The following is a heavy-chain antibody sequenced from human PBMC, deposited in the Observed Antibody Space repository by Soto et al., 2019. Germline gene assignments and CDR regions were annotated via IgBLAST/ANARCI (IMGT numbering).Heavy chain of an antibody. Sequence: SETLSLTCNMSGDSYSISTYSWSWVRQPPGKGLEWMGYIYHSGSTHYNPSLNSRLTISIDTSTNRFSLNLTSVTAADTAVYFCARLRWETENNWFDPWGQGALVTVSS. CDR3: ARLRWETENNWFDP. CDR2: IYHSGST. J-gene: IGHJ5*02. CDR1: GDSYSISTYS. D-gene: IGHD1-26*01. V-gene: IGHV4-30-4*08.